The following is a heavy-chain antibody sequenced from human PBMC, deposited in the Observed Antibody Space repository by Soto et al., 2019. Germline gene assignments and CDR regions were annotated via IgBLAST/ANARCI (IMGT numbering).Heavy chain of an antibody. CDR3: ARATQYYFDSSGYPTGPHFAFDT. CDR1: GGSFSSISNHY. CDR2: ISYSGST. Sequence: SETLSLTCTFSGGSFSSISNHYFSWIRQPPGKGLEWIGYISYSGSTSYNPSLKSRLIISVDTSQNQVSLKLASVTAADTAVYYCARATQYYFDSSGYPTGPHFAFDTWGQGTMVTV. J-gene: IGHJ3*02. V-gene: IGHV4-61*01. D-gene: IGHD3-22*01.